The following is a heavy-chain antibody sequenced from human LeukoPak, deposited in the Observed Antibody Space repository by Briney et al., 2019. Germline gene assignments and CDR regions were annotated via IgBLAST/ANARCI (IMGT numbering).Heavy chain of an antibody. CDR3: ASTGIWFGELPLDY. D-gene: IGHD3-10*01. V-gene: IGHV1-3*01. Sequence: GGSLRLSCAASGFTFSGYGMHWVRQAPGQRLEWMGWINAGNGNTKYSQKFQGRVTISRDTSASTAYMELSSLRSEDTAVYYCASTGIWFGELPLDYWGQGTLVTVSS. CDR2: INAGNGNT. J-gene: IGHJ4*02. CDR1: GFTFSGYG.